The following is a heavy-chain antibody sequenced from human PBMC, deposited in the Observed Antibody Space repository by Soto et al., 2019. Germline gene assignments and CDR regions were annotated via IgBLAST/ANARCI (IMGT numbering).Heavy chain of an antibody. D-gene: IGHD6-19*01. Sequence: PGGSLRLSCAASGFTFDDYSMHWVRQAPGKGLEWVAGINWKSGSIGYAYSVKGGFTISRDNAKNSLYLQMNSLRAEDTALYYYAKDYSSGGAPHYYYYSGMDVWGQGTTVTVSS. V-gene: IGHV3-9*01. CDR1: GFTFDDYS. CDR2: INWKSGSI. J-gene: IGHJ6*02. CDR3: AKDYSSGGAPHYYYYSGMDV.